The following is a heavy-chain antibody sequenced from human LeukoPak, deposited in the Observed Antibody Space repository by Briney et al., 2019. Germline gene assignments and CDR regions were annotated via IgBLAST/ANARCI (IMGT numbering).Heavy chain of an antibody. J-gene: IGHJ4*02. CDR2: IYHSGST. CDR1: GGSISSSSYY. V-gene: IGHV4-39*07. Sequence: NSSETLSLTCTVSGGSISSSSYYWGWVRQPPGKGLEWIGSIYHSGSTYYTPSLKSRVTISVDTSKNQFSLKVTSVTAADTAVYYCARRTGSGSYYVDFWGQGTVVTVSS. CDR3: ARRTGSGSYYVDF. D-gene: IGHD3-10*01.